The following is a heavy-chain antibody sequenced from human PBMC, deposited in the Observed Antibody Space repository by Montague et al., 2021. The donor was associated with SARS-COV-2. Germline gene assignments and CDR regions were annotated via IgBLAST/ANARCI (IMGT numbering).Heavy chain of an antibody. Sequence: SETLSPTCAVHGTSFSGYYWNWIRQPPGKGLEWIGEINHGGSTKYSPSLKSRLTISADTSKNQFSLKLTSVAAADTAVYYCARLRDGVVPSPILGVGPYYSYYYMDVWG. D-gene: IGHD3-10*01. V-gene: IGHV4-34*01. CDR1: GTSFSGYY. J-gene: IGHJ6*03. CDR3: ARLRDGVVPSPILGVGPYYSYYYMDV. CDR2: INHGGST.